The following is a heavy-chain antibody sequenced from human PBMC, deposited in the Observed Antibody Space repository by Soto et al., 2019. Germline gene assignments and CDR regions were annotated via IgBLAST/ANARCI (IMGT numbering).Heavy chain of an antibody. V-gene: IGHV4-39*01. CDR1: GGSISSSSYY. CDR3: ARRKGGDSSGYGMDV. CDR2: IYYSGST. Sequence: SETLSLTCTVSGGSISSSSYYWGWIRQPPGKGLEWIGSIYYSGSTYYNPSLKSRVTISVDTSKNHFSLKLSSVTAADTAVYYCARRKGGDSSGYGMDVWGQGTTVTVSS. D-gene: IGHD3-22*01. J-gene: IGHJ6*02.